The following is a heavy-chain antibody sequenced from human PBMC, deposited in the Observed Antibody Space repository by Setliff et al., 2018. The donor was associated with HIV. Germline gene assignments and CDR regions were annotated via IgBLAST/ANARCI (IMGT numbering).Heavy chain of an antibody. CDR1: GGTFSRYA. J-gene: IGHJ4*02. D-gene: IGHD3-10*01. V-gene: IGHV7-4-1*02. Sequence: ASVKVSCKASGGTFSRYAISWVRQAPGQGLEWMGGINTNTGNPTYAQDFTGRFVFSLDTSVSTAYLEISSLKAEDTAVYYCARAPFLQFFRGSPYYFDYWGQGSLVTVSS. CDR3: ARAPFLQFFRGSPYYFDY. CDR2: INTNTGNP.